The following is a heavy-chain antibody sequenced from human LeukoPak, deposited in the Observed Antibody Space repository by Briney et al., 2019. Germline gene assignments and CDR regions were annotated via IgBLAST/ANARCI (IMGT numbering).Heavy chain of an antibody. Sequence: PGGSLRLSCAASGFTFSAHWMTWVRQAPGKGLEWVANIKQDGSEKYYVDSVKCRFTISRDNARNSLYMQMNSLSAEDTAIYYCVRSCSSTTCYGQRGSGGKAFDIWGQGTMVAVSS. J-gene: IGHJ3*02. V-gene: IGHV3-7*01. CDR3: VRSCSSTTCYGQRGSGGKAFDI. D-gene: IGHD2-2*01. CDR1: GFTFSAHW. CDR2: IKQDGSEK.